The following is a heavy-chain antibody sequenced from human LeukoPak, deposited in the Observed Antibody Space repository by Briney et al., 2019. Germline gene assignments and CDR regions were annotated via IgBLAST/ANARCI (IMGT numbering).Heavy chain of an antibody. Sequence: SQTLSLTCGISGDSVSSNSAAWNWIRQSPSRGLEWLGRTYYRSKWYNDYAISVKSRITINPDTSKNQFSLQLKSVTPEDTAVYYCACISGIYGFGTFDIWGQGTMVIVSS. CDR3: ACISGIYGFGTFDI. CDR2: TYYRSKWYN. V-gene: IGHV6-1*01. J-gene: IGHJ3*02. D-gene: IGHD1-26*01. CDR1: GDSVSSNSAA.